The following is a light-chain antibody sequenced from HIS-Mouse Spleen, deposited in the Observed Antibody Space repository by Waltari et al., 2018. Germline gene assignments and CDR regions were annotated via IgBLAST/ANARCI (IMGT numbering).Light chain of an antibody. CDR3: SSYAGSNNFVV. V-gene: IGLV2-8*01. CDR2: EVS. Sequence: QSALTQPPSPSGSPGQSVTISCTGTSSDVGGSNYVSWYQHHPGKAPKLMIYEVSKRPSGVPDRFSGSKSGNTASLTVSGLQDEDEADYYCSSYAGSNNFVVFGGGTKLTVL. CDR1: SSDVGGSNY. J-gene: IGLJ2*01.